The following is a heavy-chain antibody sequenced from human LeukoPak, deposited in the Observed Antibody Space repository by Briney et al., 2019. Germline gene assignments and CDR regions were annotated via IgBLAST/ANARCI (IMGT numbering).Heavy chain of an antibody. CDR3: ARPSSLDGSGRYYIDY. CDR1: GFTVSNNF. CDR2: THSDGTT. D-gene: IGHD3-10*01. Sequence: PGVSLRLSCAVSGFTVSNNFMNWVRQAPGKGLEWVSVTHSDGTTYFADSVQGRFTISRDNSKNTLYLQMNSLRDEDTAVYYCARPSSLDGSGRYYIDYWGQGTLVTVSS. J-gene: IGHJ4*02. V-gene: IGHV3-66*01.